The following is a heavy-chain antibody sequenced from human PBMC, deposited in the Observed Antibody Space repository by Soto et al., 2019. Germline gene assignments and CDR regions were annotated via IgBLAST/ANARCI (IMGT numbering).Heavy chain of an antibody. CDR2: IIPIFGTA. CDR3: ARDDFWSGYSNYYYYGMDV. CDR1: GGTFSSYA. D-gene: IGHD3-3*01. J-gene: IGHJ6*02. V-gene: IGHV1-69*01. Sequence: QVQLVQSGAEVKKPGSSVKVSCKASGGTFSSYAISWVRQAPGQGLEWMGGIIPIFGTANYAQKVQGRVTITADEATSTAYMEQSSLRSEDTAVYYCARDDFWSGYSNYYYYGMDVWGQGTTVTVSS.